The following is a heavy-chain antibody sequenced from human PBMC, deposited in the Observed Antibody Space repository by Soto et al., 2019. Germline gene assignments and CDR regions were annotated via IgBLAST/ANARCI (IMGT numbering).Heavy chain of an antibody. Sequence: QVQLVQSGAEEKKPGASVKVSCKASGYTFIGYAMHWVRQAPGQRLEWMGWINAGNGNAKYSQKFQGRVTITRDTTAIAAYMELSSLRSEVTAVYNCARAVAVPADFDYWGQGTLVTVSS. J-gene: IGHJ4*02. D-gene: IGHD6-19*01. CDR1: GYTFIGYA. V-gene: IGHV1-3*05. CDR3: ARAVAVPADFDY. CDR2: INAGNGNA.